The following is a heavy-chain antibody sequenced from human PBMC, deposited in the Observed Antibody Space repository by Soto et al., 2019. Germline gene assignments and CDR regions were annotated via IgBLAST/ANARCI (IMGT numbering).Heavy chain of an antibody. CDR1: GFTYGKYA. V-gene: IGHV3-23*01. CDR2: IGGGGEYT. J-gene: IGHJ3*02. Sequence: EVPLLESGGGLVQPGGSLTLTCIVSGFTYGKYAMSWVRQAPGKGLEWVSEIGGGGEYTNYADSVRGRFTMSRDNSKNTLYLHMSSLKVEDTAVYYCAKDEVAANGRADAFDIWGQGTVVTVSS. CDR3: AKDEVAANGRADAFDI. D-gene: IGHD2-15*01.